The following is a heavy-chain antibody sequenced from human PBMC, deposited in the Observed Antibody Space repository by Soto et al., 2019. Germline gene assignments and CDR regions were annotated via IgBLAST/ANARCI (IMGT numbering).Heavy chain of an antibody. CDR1: GGSISRYY. CDR3: ARDWRGADGFDP. V-gene: IGHV4-59*12. J-gene: IGHJ5*02. Sequence: SETLSLTCTVSGGSISRYYWNWGRQTPGKGLECVGYIFYTGSSNDNPSLKSRVTISVDTSKRQFSLKLSSVTAADTAVYYCARDWRGADGFDPWGQGTLVTVSS. D-gene: IGHD3-3*01. CDR2: IFYTGSS.